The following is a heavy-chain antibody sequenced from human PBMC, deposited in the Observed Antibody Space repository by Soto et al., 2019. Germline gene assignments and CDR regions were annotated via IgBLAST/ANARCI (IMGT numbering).Heavy chain of an antibody. CDR2: INPKSGGT. J-gene: IGHJ6*02. V-gene: IGHV1-2*04. Sequence: ASVKVSCKASGYSFTDYHIHWVRQAPGQGLEWLGRINPKSGGTSTAQKFQGWVTMTRDRSISTVYMELTRLRSDDTAVYFCARGHSTDCSNGVCSFFYNHEMDVWGQGTAVTVSS. CDR1: GYSFTDYH. CDR3: ARGHSTDCSNGVCSFFYNHEMDV. D-gene: IGHD2-8*01.